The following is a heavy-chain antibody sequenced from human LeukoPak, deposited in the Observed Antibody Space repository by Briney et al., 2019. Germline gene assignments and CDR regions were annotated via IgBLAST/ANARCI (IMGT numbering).Heavy chain of an antibody. V-gene: IGHV3-7*03. D-gene: IGHD6-13*01. CDR3: ARSIPYGTTWYGRSDY. J-gene: IGHJ4*02. CDR2: IKQDGSKK. CDR1: GFPFSSYW. Sequence: PGGSLRLSCVASGFPFSSYWMTWVRQAPGKGLEWVANIKQDGSKKSYVDSVKGRFTISRDNALNSLYLQMNSLRAEDTAIYYCARSIPYGTTWYGRSDYWGQGILVTVSS.